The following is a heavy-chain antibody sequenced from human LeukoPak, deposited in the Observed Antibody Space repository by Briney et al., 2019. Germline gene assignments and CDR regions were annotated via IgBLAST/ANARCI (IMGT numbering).Heavy chain of an antibody. CDR2: IYSGGST. D-gene: IGHD3-10*01. V-gene: IGHV3-53*01. Sequence: PGGSLRLSCAASGFTFSSYWMSWVRQAPGKGLEWVSVIYSGGSTYYADSVKGRFTISRDNSKNTLYLQMNSLRAEDTAVYYCARARGLLSYYFDYWGQGTLVTVSS. J-gene: IGHJ4*02. CDR3: ARARGLLSYYFDY. CDR1: GFTFSSYW.